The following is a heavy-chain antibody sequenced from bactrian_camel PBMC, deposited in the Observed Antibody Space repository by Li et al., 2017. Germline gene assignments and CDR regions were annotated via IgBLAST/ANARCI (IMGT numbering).Heavy chain of an antibody. D-gene: IGHD1*01. CDR3: AAVGTDFCWIGMPRKFDY. V-gene: IGHV3S54*01. CDR1: GNPMYC. CDR2: IYTEVGNT. Sequence: HVQLVESGGGSVQAGGSLRLSCVFSGNPMYCMGWFRQAPGKEREGIATIYTEVGNTIYADSVRGRFTISQDNANNTLYLHMNSLKAEDTGMYYCAAVGTDFCWIGMPRKFDYFGQGTQVTVS. J-gene: IGHJ4*01.